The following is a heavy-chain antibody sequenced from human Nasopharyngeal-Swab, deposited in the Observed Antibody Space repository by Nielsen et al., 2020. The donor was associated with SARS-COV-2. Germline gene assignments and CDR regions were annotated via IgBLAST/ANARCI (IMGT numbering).Heavy chain of an antibody. J-gene: IGHJ6*02. Sequence: VRQAPGKGLEWVSFIGRYGTDIFHADSVKGRFSVFRDAANKSIYLQMRSLRAEDTAVYYCARGTVFGVANGMDVWGQGTTVTVSS. CDR2: IGRYGTDI. D-gene: IGHD3-3*01. CDR3: ARGTVFGVANGMDV. V-gene: IGHV3-21*01.